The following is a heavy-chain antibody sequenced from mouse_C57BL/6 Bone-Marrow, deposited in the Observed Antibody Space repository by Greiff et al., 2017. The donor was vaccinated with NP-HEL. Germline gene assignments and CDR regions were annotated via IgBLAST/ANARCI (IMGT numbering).Heavy chain of an antibody. CDR2: INPNYGTT. CDR3: AREEHGSGYCWFAY. J-gene: IGHJ3*01. V-gene: IGHV1-39*01. D-gene: IGHD3-2*02. CDR1: GYSFTDYN. Sequence: EVKLMESGPELVKPGASVKISCKASGYSFTDYNMNWVKQSNGKSLEWIGVINPNYGTTSYNQKFKGKATLTVDQSSSTAYMQLNSLTSEDSAVYYCAREEHGSGYCWFAYWGQGTLVTVSA.